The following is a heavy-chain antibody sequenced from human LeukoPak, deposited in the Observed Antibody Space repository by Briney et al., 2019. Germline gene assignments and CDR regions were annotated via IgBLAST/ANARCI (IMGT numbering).Heavy chain of an antibody. CDR3: ARQEGVATTFDY. V-gene: IGHV4-59*01. D-gene: IGHD5-12*01. CDR1: GGSISSYY. Sequence: PSETLSLTCTVSGGSISSYYWSWIRQPPGKGLEWIGYIYYSGSTNYNPSLKSRVTISVDTSKNQFSLKLSSVTAADKAVYYCARQEGVATTFDYWGQGTLVTVSS. CDR2: IYYSGST. J-gene: IGHJ4*02.